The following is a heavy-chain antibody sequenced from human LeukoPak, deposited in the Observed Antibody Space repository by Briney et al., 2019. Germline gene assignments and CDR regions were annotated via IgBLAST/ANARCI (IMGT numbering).Heavy chain of an antibody. J-gene: IGHJ6*03. V-gene: IGHV4-59*01. D-gene: IGHD5-12*01. CDR3: ARVKEGYDTYYYMDV. Sequence: SETLSLTCTVSGGSISSFYWSWLRQPPGKGLEGIGYIYYTGSTNYNSSLKSRVTISVDTSKNQFSLNLSSVTAADTAMYYCARVKEGYDTYYYMDVWGKGTTVTVSS. CDR1: GGSISSFY. CDR2: IYYTGST.